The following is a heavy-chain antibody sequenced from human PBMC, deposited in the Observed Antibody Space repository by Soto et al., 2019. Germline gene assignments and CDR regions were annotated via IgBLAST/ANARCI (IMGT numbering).Heavy chain of an antibody. D-gene: IGHD6-19*01. V-gene: IGHV4-31*03. CDR2: IYYSGST. J-gene: IGHJ4*02. Sequence: QVQLQESGPGLVKPSQTLSLTCTVSGGSISSGGYYWSWIRQHPGKGLEWIGYIYYSGSTYYNPSLKSRLTISVDTSKNQFSLKLSSVTAADTAVYYCARGIESSGWQFDYWGQGTLVTVSS. CDR3: ARGIESSGWQFDY. CDR1: GGSISSGGYY.